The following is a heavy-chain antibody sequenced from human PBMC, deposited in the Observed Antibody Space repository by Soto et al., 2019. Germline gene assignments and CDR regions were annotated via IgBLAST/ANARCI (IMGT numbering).Heavy chain of an antibody. V-gene: IGHV1-69*13. CDR1: GGTFSSYA. CDR2: IIPIFGTA. J-gene: IGHJ5*02. Sequence: SVKVSCKASGGTFSSYAISWVRQAPGQGLEWMGGIIPIFGTANYAQKFQGRVTITADESTSTAYMELSSLRSEDTAVYYCARTTHSISWYFINQRGWFDPWGQGTLVTVSS. CDR3: ARTTHSISWYFINQRGWFDP. D-gene: IGHD6-13*01.